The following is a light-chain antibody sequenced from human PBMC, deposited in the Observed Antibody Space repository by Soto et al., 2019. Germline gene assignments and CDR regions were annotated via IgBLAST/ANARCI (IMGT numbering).Light chain of an antibody. CDR2: AAS. Sequence: DIQITQSPSSLSSSALESFPITCRASQGISSYLAWYQQKPGKAPKLLIYAASTLQSGVPSRFSGSGSGTDFTLTISSLQSEDFATYYCQQLNSYPPNTFGQGTRLEIK. V-gene: IGKV1-9*01. CDR1: QGISSY. J-gene: IGKJ5*01. CDR3: QQLNSYPPNT.